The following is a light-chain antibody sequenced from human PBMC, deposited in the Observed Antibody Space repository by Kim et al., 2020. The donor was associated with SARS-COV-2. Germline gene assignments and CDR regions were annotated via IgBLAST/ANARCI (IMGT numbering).Light chain of an antibody. CDR2: DVS. V-gene: IGLV2-14*03. CDR1: SSDVGCYNY. CDR3: SSYTSSSTWV. J-gene: IGLJ3*02. Sequence: QSITISCTGTSSDVGCYNYVSCYQQHPGKAPKLMIYDVSNRPSGVSNRFSVSKSGNTASLTISGLQAEDEADYYCSSYTSSSTWVFGGGPQLTVL.